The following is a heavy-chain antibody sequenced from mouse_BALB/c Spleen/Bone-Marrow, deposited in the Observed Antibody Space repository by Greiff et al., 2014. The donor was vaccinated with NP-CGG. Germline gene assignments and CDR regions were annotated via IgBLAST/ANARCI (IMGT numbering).Heavy chain of an antibody. D-gene: IGHD2-1*01. V-gene: IGHV1S22*01. J-gene: IGHJ3*01. CDR3: TRTYGNYPAWFAY. CDR2: IYPGSGST. CDR1: GYTFTSYL. Sequence: LQQSGSELVRPGASVKLSCKDSGYTFTSYLIHWVKQRPGQGLEWIGNIYPGSGSTNYDEKFKSKATLTVDTSSSTAYMKLSSLTSEDSAVYYCTRTYGNYPAWFAYWGQGTLVTVSA.